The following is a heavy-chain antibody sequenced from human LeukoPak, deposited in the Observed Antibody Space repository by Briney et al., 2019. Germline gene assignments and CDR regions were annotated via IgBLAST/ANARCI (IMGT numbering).Heavy chain of an antibody. V-gene: IGHV3-21*01. CDR3: ARWGTGDTFDY. D-gene: IGHD7-27*01. J-gene: IGHJ4*02. Sequence: GGSLRLSCAASGFTFSSYSMNWVRQAPGKGLEWVSSISSSTSYIFYADSVKGRFTISRDNAENSLYLQMSSLRAEDTAVYYCARWGTGDTFDYWGQGTLVTVSS. CDR2: ISSSTSYI. CDR1: GFTFSSYS.